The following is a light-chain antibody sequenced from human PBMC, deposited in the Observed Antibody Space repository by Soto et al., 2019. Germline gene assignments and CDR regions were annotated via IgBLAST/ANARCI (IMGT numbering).Light chain of an antibody. CDR1: SSNIGSNY. J-gene: IGLJ3*02. CDR2: KNN. CDR3: GTWDSSLSSWV. V-gene: IGLV1-51*02. Sequence: QSVLTQPPSVSAAPGQKVTISCSGSSSNIGSNYVSWYQQLPGTAPKLLIYKNNQRPSGIPDRFSGSKSGTSATLGITGLQTGDEADYYCGTWDSSLSSWVFGGGTKVTVL.